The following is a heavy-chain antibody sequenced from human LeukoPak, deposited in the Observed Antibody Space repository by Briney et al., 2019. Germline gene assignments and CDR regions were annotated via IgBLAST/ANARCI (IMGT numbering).Heavy chain of an antibody. CDR3: AKALYDFWSGSEYYYGMDV. Sequence: GGSLRLSCAASGFTFSSYSMNWVRQAPGKGLEWVSAISGSGGSTYYADSVKGRFTISRDNSKNTLYLQMNSLRAEDTAVYYCAKALYDFWSGSEYYYGMDVWGQGTTVTVSS. V-gene: IGHV3-23*01. CDR1: GFTFSSYS. CDR2: ISGSGGST. D-gene: IGHD3-3*01. J-gene: IGHJ6*02.